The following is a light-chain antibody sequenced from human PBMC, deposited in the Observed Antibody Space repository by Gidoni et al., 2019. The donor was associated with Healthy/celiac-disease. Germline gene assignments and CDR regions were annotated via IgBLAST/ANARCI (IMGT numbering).Light chain of an antibody. V-gene: IGKV4-1*01. CDR3: QQYYSTPQT. CDR2: WAS. CDR1: QSVLYSSNNKNY. J-gene: IGKJ1*01. Sequence: DIVMTQSPDSLAVSLGERATINCKSSQSVLYSSNNKNYLAWYQQKPGQPPKLRIYWASTRESGGPDRFSGSGSWTDFTLTISSLQAEDVAVYYCQQYYSTPQTFGQXTKVEIK.